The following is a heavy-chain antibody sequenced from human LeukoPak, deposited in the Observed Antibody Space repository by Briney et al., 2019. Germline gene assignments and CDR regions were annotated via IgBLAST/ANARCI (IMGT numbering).Heavy chain of an antibody. CDR3: ARGPYYDILTGAPGFSGVRFDP. J-gene: IGHJ5*02. Sequence: GGSLRLSCAASGFTFSRHWMHWVRQAPGKGLMWVSRIKGDQSTTNYTDSGTCRFTISRDNAKNTLYLQMNSLRAEDTAVYYCARGPYYDILTGAPGFSGVRFDPWGQGTLVTVSS. CDR1: GFTFSRHW. CDR2: IKGDQSTT. V-gene: IGHV3-74*01. D-gene: IGHD3-9*01.